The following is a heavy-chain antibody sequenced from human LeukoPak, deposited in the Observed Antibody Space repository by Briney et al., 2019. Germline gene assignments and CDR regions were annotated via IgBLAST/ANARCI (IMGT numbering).Heavy chain of an antibody. V-gene: IGHV4-34*01. J-gene: IGHJ3*02. CDR2: INHSGGT. Sequence: KASETLSLTCAVYGGSFSGYYWSWIRQPPGKGLEWIGEINHSGGTNYNPSLKSRVTISVDTSKNQFSLKLSSVTAADTAVYYCARGRDYVWGSYRLNAFDIWGQGTMVTVSS. D-gene: IGHD3-16*02. CDR3: ARGRDYVWGSYRLNAFDI. CDR1: GGSFSGYY.